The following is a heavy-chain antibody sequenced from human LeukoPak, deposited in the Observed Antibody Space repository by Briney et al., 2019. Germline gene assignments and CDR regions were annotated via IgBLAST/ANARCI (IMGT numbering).Heavy chain of an antibody. CDR2: ILNTSYI. CDR3: AGDRGYSGYAHGY. J-gene: IGHJ4*02. CDR1: GFPFSSYA. D-gene: IGHD5-12*01. V-gene: IGHV3-21*01. Sequence: GGSLRLSCAASGFPFSSYALGWVRQAPGKGLEWVSSILNTSYIYYSDSVKGRFTISRDNTKNSLYLEMSYLRAEDTAVYYCAGDRGYSGYAHGYWGQGTLVTVSS.